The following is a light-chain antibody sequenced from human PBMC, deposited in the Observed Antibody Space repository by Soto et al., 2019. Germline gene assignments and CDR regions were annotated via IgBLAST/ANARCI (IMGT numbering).Light chain of an antibody. Sequence: EIVLTQSPGTLSLSPGERATLSCRASQSVSSSYLAWYQQKPGQAPRLLIYGASSRATGIPDRFSGCGSGTDFTLTISRLEPEDFAVYYCQQYGSSPLTFGGGTKVDIK. CDR2: GAS. CDR3: QQYGSSPLT. V-gene: IGKV3-20*01. CDR1: QSVSSSY. J-gene: IGKJ4*01.